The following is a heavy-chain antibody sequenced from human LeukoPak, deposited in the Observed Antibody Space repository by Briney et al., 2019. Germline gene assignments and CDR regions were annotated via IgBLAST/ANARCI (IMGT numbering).Heavy chain of an antibody. J-gene: IGHJ4*02. CDR2: IYTSGST. Sequence: KPSETLSLTCTVSGGSISSYYWSWIRQPAGKGLEWIGRIYTSGSTNYNPSLTGRVTMSVDTSKNQFSLKLGSVTAADTAVYYCARDLKWYSGYLFDYWGQGALVTVSS. CDR3: ARDLKWYSGYLFDY. V-gene: IGHV4-4*07. CDR1: GGSISSYY. D-gene: IGHD5-12*01.